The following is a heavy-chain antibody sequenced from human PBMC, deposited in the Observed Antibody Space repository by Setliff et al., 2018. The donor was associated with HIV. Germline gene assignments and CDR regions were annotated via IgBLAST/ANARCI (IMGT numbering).Heavy chain of an antibody. J-gene: IGHJ3*02. D-gene: IGHD3-22*01. CDR1: GGSISSGGYY. V-gene: IGHV4-31*03. CDR3: ARDRRNTYYYESSGYSGAFDI. CDR2: IYYSGST. Sequence: SETLSLTCTVSGGSISSGGYYWSWIRQHPGKGLEWIGFIYYSGSTYYNPSLKSRVTISVDTSKNQFSLKLSSVTAADAAVYYCARDRRNTYYYESSGYSGAFDIWGQGTMVTVSS.